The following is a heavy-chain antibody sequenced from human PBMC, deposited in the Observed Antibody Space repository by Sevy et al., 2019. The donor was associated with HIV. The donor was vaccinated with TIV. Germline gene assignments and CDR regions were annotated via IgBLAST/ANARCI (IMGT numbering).Heavy chain of an antibody. CDR2: ISGSGETT. CDR3: AKGKSRTMVRGVIITSY. CDR1: GFTFSNYA. D-gene: IGHD3-10*01. J-gene: IGHJ4*02. V-gene: IGHV3-23*01. Sequence: GGSLRLSCAASGFTFSNYAMSWVRQAPGKGLEWVSVISGSGETTYYADTVKGRFTISRDNSKNTLYLQMNSLRTEDTAVYYCAKGKSRTMVRGVIITSYWGQGTLVTVSS.